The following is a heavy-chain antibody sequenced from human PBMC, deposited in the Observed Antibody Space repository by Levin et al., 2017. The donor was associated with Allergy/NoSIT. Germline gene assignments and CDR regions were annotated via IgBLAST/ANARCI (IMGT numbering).Heavy chain of an antibody. CDR3: TRVLVQALSLYFVDY. V-gene: IGHV3-21*01. J-gene: IGHJ4*01. CDR1: GFTFSSKS. Sequence: PGGSLRLSCVVSGFTFSSKSMTWVRQAPGKGLEWVASISMSGTYTYYPDSLKGRVTISRDSANNTLYLHMNNLRAEDTAVYYCTRVLVQALSLYFVDYWGRGTLVSVSS. D-gene: IGHD5/OR15-5a*01. CDR2: ISMSGTYT.